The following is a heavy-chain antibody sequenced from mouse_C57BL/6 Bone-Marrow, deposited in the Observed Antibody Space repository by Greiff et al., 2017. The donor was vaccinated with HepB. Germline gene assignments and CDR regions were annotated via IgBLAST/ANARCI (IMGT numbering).Heavy chain of an antibody. CDR1: GFSLTSYG. Sequence: VKLVESGPGLVAPSQSLSITCTVSGFSLTSYGVDWVRQSPGKGLEWLGVIWGVGSTNYNSALKSRLSIRKDNSKSQDCLKMNSLQTEDTAMYYCASDYYGSSSWFAYWGQGTLVTVSA. CDR3: ASDYYGSSSWFAY. J-gene: IGHJ3*01. D-gene: IGHD1-1*01. V-gene: IGHV2-6*01. CDR2: IWGVGST.